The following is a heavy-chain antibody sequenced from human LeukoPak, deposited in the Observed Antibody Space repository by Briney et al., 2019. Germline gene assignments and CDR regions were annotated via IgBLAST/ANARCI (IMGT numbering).Heavy chain of an antibody. CDR3: AKDFSGWYLVPCY. J-gene: IGHJ4*02. CDR2: ISGSGGST. CDR1: GFTFSSYA. D-gene: IGHD6-19*01. Sequence: GGSLRLSCAASGFTFSSYAMSWVRQAPGKGLEWVSAISGSGGSTYYADSVKGRFTISRDNSKNTLYLQMSSLRAEDTAVYYCAKDFSGWYLVPCYWGQGTLVTVSS. V-gene: IGHV3-23*01.